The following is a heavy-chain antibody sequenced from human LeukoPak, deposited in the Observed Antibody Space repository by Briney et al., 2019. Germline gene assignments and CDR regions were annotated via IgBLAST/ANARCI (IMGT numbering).Heavy chain of an antibody. V-gene: IGHV3-7*01. J-gene: IGHJ4*02. CDR2: TKQDGGET. CDR1: GFPFSSYW. Sequence: GGSLRLSCAASGFPFSSYWMAWVRQAPGKGLEWVASTKQDGGETFYVDSVKGRFTISRDNAKNSLYLQMNSLRAEDTAVYYCTREDHSNYNYWGQGTLVTVSS. CDR3: TREDHSNYNY. D-gene: IGHD4-11*01.